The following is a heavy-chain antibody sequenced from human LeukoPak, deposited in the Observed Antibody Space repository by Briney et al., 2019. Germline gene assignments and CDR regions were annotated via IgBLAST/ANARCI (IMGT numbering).Heavy chain of an antibody. J-gene: IGHJ4*02. V-gene: IGHV3-23*01. CDR2: VSGSGGST. CDR1: GFTLSSYA. D-gene: IGHD5-18*01. Sequence: GGSMRLSCAASGFTLSSYAMSWVRQVQGEGLEWVSAVSGSGGSTYYADSVKGRFTISRDNSKNTLYLQMNSLRAEDTAVYYCAKELDTAMVLFDYWGQGTLVTVSS. CDR3: AKELDTAMVLFDY.